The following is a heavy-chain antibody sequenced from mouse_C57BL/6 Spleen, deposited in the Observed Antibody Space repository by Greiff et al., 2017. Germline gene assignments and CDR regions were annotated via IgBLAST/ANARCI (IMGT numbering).Heavy chain of an antibody. CDR1: GYTFTSYW. Sequence: QVHVKQPGAELVKPGASVKLSCKASGYTFTSYWMQWVKQRPGQGLEWIGEIGPSDSYTNYNQKFKGKATLTVDTSSSTAYMQLSSLTSEDSAVYYCARHYCGSSHWYFDVWGTGTTVTVSS. CDR2: IGPSDSYT. V-gene: IGHV1-50*01. CDR3: ARHYCGSSHWYFDV. D-gene: IGHD1-1*01. J-gene: IGHJ1*03.